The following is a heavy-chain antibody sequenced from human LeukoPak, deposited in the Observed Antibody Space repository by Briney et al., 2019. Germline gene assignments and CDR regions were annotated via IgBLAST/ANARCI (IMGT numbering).Heavy chain of an antibody. D-gene: IGHD5-18*01. J-gene: IGHJ4*02. CDR2: IYNSGST. Sequence: SETLSLTCTVSGGSISSSHYYWAWVRQPPGKGLEWIGNIYNSGSTYYNPSLNTRLTISADTSKNQFSLKLTSVPAADPAVYYCAGHGHDGYYDYWVGGTLVSVSS. CDR1: GGSISSSHYY. V-gene: IGHV4-39*01. CDR3: AGHGHDGYYDY.